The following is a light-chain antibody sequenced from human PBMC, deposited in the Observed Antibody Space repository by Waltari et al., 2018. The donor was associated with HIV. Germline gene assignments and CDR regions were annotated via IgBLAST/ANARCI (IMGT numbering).Light chain of an antibody. CDR3: RQHNSYPLT. J-gene: IGKJ4*01. Sequence: IPMTQSPSSLSASLVDRVTLTCLPSQDIRNDLGWYQQKPGKAPGRLMSTVSSLQSGVPSRFSGSGSGTEFTLTISSLQPEDFATYYCRQHNSYPLTFGGGTKVEIK. CDR1: QDIRND. CDR2: TVS. V-gene: IGKV1-17*01.